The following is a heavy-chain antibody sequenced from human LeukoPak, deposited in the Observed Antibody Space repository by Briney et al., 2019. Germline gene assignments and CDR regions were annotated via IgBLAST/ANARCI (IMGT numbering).Heavy chain of an antibody. CDR1: GFTSSTYA. Sequence: GGSLRLSCAASGFTSSTYAMNWVRQAPGKGLEWVSAISGSGGSTYYADSVKGRFTISRDNSKNTLYLQMNSLRAEDTAVYYCAKELAVTTSLSYYGMDVWGQGTTVTVSS. J-gene: IGHJ6*02. D-gene: IGHD4-17*01. CDR3: AKELAVTTSLSYYGMDV. CDR2: ISGSGGST. V-gene: IGHV3-23*01.